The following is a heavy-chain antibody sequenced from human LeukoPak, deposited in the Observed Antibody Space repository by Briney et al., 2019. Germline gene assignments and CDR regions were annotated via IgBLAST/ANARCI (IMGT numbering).Heavy chain of an antibody. D-gene: IGHD3-22*01. CDR2: IYTSEST. CDR1: GGSISSYY. V-gene: IGHV4-4*07. CDR3: ASSYYYDSSGSPIFDY. Sequence: SETLSLTCTVSGGSISSYYWSWIRQPAGKGLEWIGRIYTSESTNYNPSLKSRVTMSVDTSKNQFSLKLSSVTAADTAVYYCASSYYYDSSGSPIFDYWGQGTLVTVSS. J-gene: IGHJ4*02.